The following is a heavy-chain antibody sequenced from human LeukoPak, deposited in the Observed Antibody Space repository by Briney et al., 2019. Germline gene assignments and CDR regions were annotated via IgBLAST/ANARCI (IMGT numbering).Heavy chain of an antibody. D-gene: IGHD2-15*01. J-gene: IGHJ4*02. V-gene: IGHV3-21*01. CDR1: GFTFSSYS. CDR2: ISSRSSYI. Sequence: GGSLRLSCAASGFTFSSYSMNWVRQAPGKGLEWVSSISSRSSYIYYADSVKGRFTISRDNAKNSLYLQMNSLRAEDTAVYYCARDPGYCSGGSCYSNYWGQGTLVTVSS. CDR3: ARDPGYCSGGSCYSNY.